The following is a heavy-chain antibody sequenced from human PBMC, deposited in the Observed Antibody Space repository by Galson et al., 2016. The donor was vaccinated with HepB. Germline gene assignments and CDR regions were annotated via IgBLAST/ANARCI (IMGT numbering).Heavy chain of an antibody. D-gene: IGHD2/OR15-2a*01. V-gene: IGHV3-74*01. CDR2: INSDGRST. J-gene: IGHJ4*02. Sequence: SLRLSCAASGFTFSTYWMHWVRQAPGKGLVWVSRINSDGRSTSYADSVKGRFTISRDNAKNTLYLQMDSLRAEDTAVYYCARLGGHYRTTSHFDYWGQGTLVTVSS. CDR3: ARLGGHYRTTSHFDY. CDR1: GFTFSTYW.